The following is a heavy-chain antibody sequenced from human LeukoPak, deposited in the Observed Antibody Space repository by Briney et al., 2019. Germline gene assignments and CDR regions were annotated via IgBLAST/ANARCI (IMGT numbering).Heavy chain of an antibody. V-gene: IGHV1-69*13. CDR2: IIPIFGTA. D-gene: IGHD2/OR15-2a*01. CDR1: GGTFSSYA. CDR3: ARNRDLGPAEYFQH. Sequence: ASVKVSCKASGGTFSSYAISWVRQAPGQGLEWMGGIIPIFGTANHAQKFQGRVTITADESTSTAYMELSSLRSEDTAVYYCARNRDLGPAEYFQHWGQGTLVTVSS. J-gene: IGHJ1*01.